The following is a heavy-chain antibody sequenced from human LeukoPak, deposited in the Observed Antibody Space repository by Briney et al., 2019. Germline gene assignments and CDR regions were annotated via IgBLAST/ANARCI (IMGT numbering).Heavy chain of an antibody. Sequence: PSETLSLTCTVSGASISSYYWSWIRQPAGKGLEWIGRIYSSRSIYNPSLKSRVTMSVDTFKNQFSLKLSSVTAADTAVYYCARAAGRDTTSGLDFDYWGQGILVTVSS. CDR2: IYSSRS. CDR3: ARAAGRDTTSGLDFDY. D-gene: IGHD1-26*01. V-gene: IGHV4-4*07. CDR1: GASISSYY. J-gene: IGHJ4*02.